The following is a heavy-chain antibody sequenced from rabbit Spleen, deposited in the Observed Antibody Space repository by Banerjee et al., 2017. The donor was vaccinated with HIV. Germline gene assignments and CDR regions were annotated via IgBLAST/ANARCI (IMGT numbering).Heavy chain of an antibody. Sequence: QVKETGGGLVQPGGSLTLSCKASGFDFRRYYLSWVCQAPGKGLEWIGIIDVGEGNTDYASWVNGRFTISSDNAQNTVDLQVSGLTAADTATYFCARGPPYAGYAGYGYVYLNLWGQGTLVTVS. CDR2: IDVGEGNT. J-gene: IGHJ4*01. CDR3: ARGPPYAGYAGYGYVYLNL. D-gene: IGHD6-1*01. CDR1: GFDFRRYY. V-gene: IGHV1S7*01.